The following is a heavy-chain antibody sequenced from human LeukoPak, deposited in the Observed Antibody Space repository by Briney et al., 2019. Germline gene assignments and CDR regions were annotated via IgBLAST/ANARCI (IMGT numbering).Heavy chain of an antibody. CDR1: GFTFSSYS. V-gene: IGHV3-7*01. CDR3: VRISYYFDY. CDR2: INQDGSEK. Sequence: GGSLRLSCAASGFTFSSYSMNWVRQAPGKGLEWVANINQDGSEKHHVDSVKGRFTISRDNAKNSLFLQMNSLRAEDTAVYYCVRISYYFDYWGQGTLVTVSS. J-gene: IGHJ4*02.